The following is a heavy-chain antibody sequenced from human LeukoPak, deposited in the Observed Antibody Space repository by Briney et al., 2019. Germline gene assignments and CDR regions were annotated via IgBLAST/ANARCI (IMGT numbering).Heavy chain of an antibody. D-gene: IGHD2-15*01. J-gene: IGHJ4*02. CDR1: GYSISSGYY. Sequence: SETLTLTCTASGYSISSGYYWGWIRQPPGQRLEWIGSIYHSGSTYYNPSLKSRVTISVDTSKNQFSLKLSSVTAADTAVYYCARGGDMYYFDYWGQGTLVTVSS. CDR3: ARGGDMYYFDY. V-gene: IGHV4-38-2*02. CDR2: IYHSGST.